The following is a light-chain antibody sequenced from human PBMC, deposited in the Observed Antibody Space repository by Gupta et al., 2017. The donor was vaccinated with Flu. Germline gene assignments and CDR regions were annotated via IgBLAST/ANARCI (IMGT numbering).Light chain of an antibody. CDR1: RGDIGDYKY. Sequence: TRGDIGDYKYVSWYQQYPGKAPKLIIYEVTNRPSQVSSRFSGSKSANTASLTISGLQAEDEAEYFCSSYATTNTLVFGSGTTVTV. CDR3: SSYATTNTLV. CDR2: EVT. J-gene: IGLJ1*01. V-gene: IGLV2-14*01.